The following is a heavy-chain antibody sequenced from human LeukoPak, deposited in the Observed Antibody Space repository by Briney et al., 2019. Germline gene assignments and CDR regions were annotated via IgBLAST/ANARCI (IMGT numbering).Heavy chain of an antibody. CDR1: GVTISSYA. CDR3: AKDVRDCRSTSCYTYYYYYGMDV. V-gene: IGHV3-23*01. Sequence: GGSLRLSCAASGVTISSYAMSWGRQAPGKGLEWVSAISGSGGSTYYADSVKGRFTISRDNSKNTLYLQMNSLRAEDTALYYCAKDVRDCRSTSCYTYYYYYGMDVWGQGTTVTVSS. D-gene: IGHD2-2*02. J-gene: IGHJ6*02. CDR2: ISGSGGST.